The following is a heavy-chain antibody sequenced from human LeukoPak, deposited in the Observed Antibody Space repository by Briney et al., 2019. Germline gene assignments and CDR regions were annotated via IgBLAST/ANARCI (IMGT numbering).Heavy chain of an antibody. D-gene: IGHD5-12*01. CDR2: ISSSGSTI. CDR3: ARDLRMATRSFDY. Sequence: PGGSLRLSCAASGFTFSDYYMSWIRQAPGKGLEWVSYISSSGSTIYYADSVKGRFTISRDNAKNSLYLQMNSLRAEDTAVYYCARDLRMATRSFDYWGQGTLVTVSS. J-gene: IGHJ4*02. CDR1: GFTFSDYY. V-gene: IGHV3-11*04.